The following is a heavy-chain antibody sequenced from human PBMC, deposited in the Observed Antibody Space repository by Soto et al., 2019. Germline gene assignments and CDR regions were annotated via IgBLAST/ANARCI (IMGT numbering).Heavy chain of an antibody. CDR1: GYTFTSYA. V-gene: IGHV1-3*01. Sequence: ASVKVSCKASGYTFTSYAMHWVRQSPGQRLEWMGWINAGNGNTKYSQKFQGRVTITRDTSASTAYMELSSLRSEDTAVYYCARALHYDILTGTTRDYYYYGMDVWGQGTTVTVS. CDR3: ARALHYDILTGTTRDYYYYGMDV. CDR2: INAGNGNT. J-gene: IGHJ6*02. D-gene: IGHD3-9*01.